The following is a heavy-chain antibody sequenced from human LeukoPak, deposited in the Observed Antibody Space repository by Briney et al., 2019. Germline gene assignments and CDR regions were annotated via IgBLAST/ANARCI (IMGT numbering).Heavy chain of an antibody. Sequence: GGSLRLSCAASGFTFGSYGMHWVRQAPGKGLEWVAFIRYDGSNKYYADSVKGRFTISRDNSKNTLYLQMNSLRAEDTAVYYCAKDRNYYDSSGYYSLMDYWGQGTLVTVSS. V-gene: IGHV3-30*02. CDR2: IRYDGSNK. D-gene: IGHD3-22*01. CDR1: GFTFGSYG. CDR3: AKDRNYYDSSGYYSLMDY. J-gene: IGHJ4*02.